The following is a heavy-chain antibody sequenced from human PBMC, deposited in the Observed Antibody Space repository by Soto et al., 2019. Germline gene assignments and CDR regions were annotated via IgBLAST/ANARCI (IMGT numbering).Heavy chain of an antibody. Sequence: GGSLGLSCEASGFTFSSFSMNWVRQAPGKGLEWVSSISSSSSYIYYADSVKGRFTISKDNAKNSLYLQMNSLRAEDTAVYYCARGVGPSWSYYNSYFDYWGQGT. CDR1: GFTFSSFS. CDR3: ARGVGPSWSYYNSYFDY. D-gene: IGHD3-10*01. V-gene: IGHV3-21*01. J-gene: IGHJ4*02. CDR2: ISSSSSYI.